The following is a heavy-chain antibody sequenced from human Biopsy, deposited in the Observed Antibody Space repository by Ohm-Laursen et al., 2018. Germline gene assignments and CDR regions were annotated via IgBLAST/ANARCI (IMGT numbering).Heavy chain of an antibody. CDR2: ISCTGYT. CDR1: GGSFTGHY. D-gene: IGHD4-23*01. V-gene: IGHV4-59*11. Sequence: TLSLTCTVSGGSFTGHYWSWIRQPPAKGLEWIGHISCTGYTSYNASLKSRVTISVDTSRNHFSLRLSSLTAADTAVYYCARGSNDFGGLYFPRWGQGTLLTVSS. CDR3: ARGSNDFGGLYFPR. J-gene: IGHJ4*02.